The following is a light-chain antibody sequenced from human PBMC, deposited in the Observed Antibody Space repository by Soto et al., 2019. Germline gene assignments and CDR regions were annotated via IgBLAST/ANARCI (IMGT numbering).Light chain of an antibody. CDR1: SSNIGSNT. J-gene: IGLJ3*02. CDR3: AAWDDSLNARV. CDR2: SNN. V-gene: IGLV1-44*01. Sequence: QSVLTQPPSASGTPGQRVTISCSGSSSNIGSNTVNWYQQLPGTAPKLLIYSNNQRPSGVPDRFSGSKSGTSASLAIGGLQSEDEADYYCAAWDDSLNARVFGGGTKLTVL.